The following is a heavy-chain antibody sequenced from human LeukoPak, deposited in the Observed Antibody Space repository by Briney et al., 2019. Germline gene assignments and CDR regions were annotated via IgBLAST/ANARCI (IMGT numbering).Heavy chain of an antibody. CDR3: ARELGINAFDV. Sequence: ASVKVSCKASGYTLTKNHLYWVRQAPGQGLEWMGWIDPKSGGTYFAQNFQGRLTMTRDTSINTAYMELTRLTSDDTTVYYCARELGINAFDVWGQGTMVTVSS. CDR2: IDPKSGGT. D-gene: IGHD7-27*01. J-gene: IGHJ3*01. CDR1: GYTLTKNH. V-gene: IGHV1-2*02.